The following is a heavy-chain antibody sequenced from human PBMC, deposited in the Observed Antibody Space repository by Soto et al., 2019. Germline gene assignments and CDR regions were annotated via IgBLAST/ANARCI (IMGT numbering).Heavy chain of an antibody. Sequence: GGSLRLSCAASGFTFSSYAMSWVRQAPGKGLEWVSAISGSGGSTYYADSVKGRFTISRDNSKNTLYLQMNSLRAEDTAVYYCAKQYYYDSSGYYSGGYFDYWGQGTLVTVSS. CDR1: GFTFSSYA. J-gene: IGHJ4*02. D-gene: IGHD3-22*01. CDR2: ISGSGGST. CDR3: AKQYYYDSSGYYSGGYFDY. V-gene: IGHV3-23*01.